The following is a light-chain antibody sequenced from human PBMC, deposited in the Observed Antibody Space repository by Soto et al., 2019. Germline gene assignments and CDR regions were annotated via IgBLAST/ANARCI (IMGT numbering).Light chain of an antibody. CDR2: AAS. CDR1: ESVSSH. CDR3: QQYNNWWT. V-gene: IGKV3D-15*01. Sequence: RVMTQSPDTLSVSQGERATLSCRASESVSSHLAWYQQTPGQAPRLLIYAASTRATGIPARFIGNGSGTEFTLTISSLQSEDFAVYYCQQYNNWWTFGQGTKVDI. J-gene: IGKJ1*01.